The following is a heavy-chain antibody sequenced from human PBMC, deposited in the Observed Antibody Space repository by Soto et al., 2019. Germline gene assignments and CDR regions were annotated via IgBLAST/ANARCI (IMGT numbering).Heavy chain of an antibody. V-gene: IGHV4-39*01. CDR3: ARHENVGWFGELRYYFDY. Sequence: QLQLQESGPGLVKPSETLSLTCTVSGGSISSSSYYWGWIRQPPGKGLEWIGSIYYSGSTYYNPSLKSRVTISVDTSKNQFSLKLSSVTAADTAVYYCARHENVGWFGELRYYFDYWGQGTLVTVSS. CDR1: GGSISSSSYY. J-gene: IGHJ4*02. D-gene: IGHD3-10*01. CDR2: IYYSGST.